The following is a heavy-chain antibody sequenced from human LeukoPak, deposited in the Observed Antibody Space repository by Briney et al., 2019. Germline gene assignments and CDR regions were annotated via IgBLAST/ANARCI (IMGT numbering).Heavy chain of an antibody. J-gene: IGHJ4*02. CDR2: IYYSGST. CDR3: AREGSDSSGSFFDY. Sequence: SETLSLTCTVSGGSISSGDYYWSWIRQPPGKGLEWIGHIYYSGSTYYNPSLKSRVTISVDTSKNQFSLKLSSVTAADTAVYYCAREGSDSSGSFFDYWGQGTLVTVSS. CDR1: GGSISSGDYY. D-gene: IGHD3-22*01. V-gene: IGHV4-30-4*01.